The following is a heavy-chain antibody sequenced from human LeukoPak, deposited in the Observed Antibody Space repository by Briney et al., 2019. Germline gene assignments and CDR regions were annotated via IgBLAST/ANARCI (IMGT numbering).Heavy chain of an antibody. CDR3: ASGYSYGYVWY. D-gene: IGHD5-18*01. CDR2: IYYSGST. J-gene: IGHJ4*02. V-gene: IGHV4-39*01. CDR1: GGSISSSSYY. Sequence: SETLSLTCTVSGGSISSSSYYWGWIRQPPWKGLEWIGSIYYSGSTYYNPSLKSRVTISVDTSKNQFSLKLSSVTAADTAVYYCASGYSYGYVWYWGQGTLVTVSS.